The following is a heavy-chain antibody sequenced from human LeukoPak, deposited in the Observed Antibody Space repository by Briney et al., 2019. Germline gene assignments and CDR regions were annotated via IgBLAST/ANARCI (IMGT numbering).Heavy chain of an antibody. CDR3: ARSGGSGWYGDFDY. CDR1: GFTFSSYW. D-gene: IGHD6-19*01. J-gene: IGHJ4*02. V-gene: IGHV3-74*01. Sequence: PGGSLRLSCAASGFTFSSYWMHWVRQAPGKGLVWVSRINSDGSSTSYADSVKGRFTISRDNAKKTLYLQMNSLRAEDTAVYYCARSGGSGWYGDFDYWGQGTLVTVSS. CDR2: INSDGSST.